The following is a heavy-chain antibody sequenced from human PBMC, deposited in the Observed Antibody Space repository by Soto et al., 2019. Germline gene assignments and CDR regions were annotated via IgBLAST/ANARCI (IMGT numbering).Heavy chain of an antibody. Sequence: PSETLSLTCTVSGGAIKDGDYYWSWIRQPPGKGLEWIGYIYYSGRTDYSPALKSRVTISVDTSENQFSLELSSVTAADTAVYYCARVNLVRAAYSFDSCGPGTLVTVYS. CDR1: GGAIKDGDYY. D-gene: IGHD1-26*01. J-gene: IGHJ4*02. CDR3: ARVNLVRAAYSFDS. V-gene: IGHV4-30-4*01. CDR2: IYYSGRT.